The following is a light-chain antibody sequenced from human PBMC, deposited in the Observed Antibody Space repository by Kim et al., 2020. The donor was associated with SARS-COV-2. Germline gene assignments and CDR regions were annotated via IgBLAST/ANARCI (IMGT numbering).Light chain of an antibody. CDR3: QSYDTSALWV. V-gene: IGLV6-57*03. Sequence: NFMLTQPHSMSESPGKTVTISCTRDSGSIAGTYVQWYQQRPGGAPTTVIYENTQRRSGVPDRFSGSIDSSSNSASLTISGLKTEDEADYYCQSYDTSALWVFGGGTQLTVL. CDR1: SGSIAGTY. CDR2: ENT. J-gene: IGLJ3*02.